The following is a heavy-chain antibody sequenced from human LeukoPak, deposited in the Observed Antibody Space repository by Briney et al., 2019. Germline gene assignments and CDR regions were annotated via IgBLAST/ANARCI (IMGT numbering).Heavy chain of an antibody. CDR1: GVTGKNVW. V-gene: IGHV3-7*01. CDR3: AGDEGWTFDI. J-gene: IGHJ3*02. CDR2: IKQDGSEK. Sequence: GGALLFPCSDSGVTGKNVWMGCFRKAQGKGPEWVAIIKQDGSEKYYVDSVKGRFTISRDNAKNSLYLQMNSLRADDTAVYYCAGDEGWTFDIWGQGTKVTVSS. D-gene: IGHD3/OR15-3a*01.